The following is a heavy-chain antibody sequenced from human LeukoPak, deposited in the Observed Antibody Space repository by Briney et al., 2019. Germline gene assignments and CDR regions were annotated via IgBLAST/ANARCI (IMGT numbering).Heavy chain of an antibody. CDR3: ARGAGYNYPYYFDY. D-gene: IGHD5-24*01. CDR2: ISGSGNRT. J-gene: IGHJ4*02. V-gene: IGHV3-23*01. Sequence: PGGSLRLSCAASGFTFSSYAMSWVRQAPGKGLEWVSSISGSGNRTHYADSVKGRFTISRDNSKNTLYLQMNSLRAEDTAVYYCARGAGYNYPYYFDYWGQGTLVTVSS. CDR1: GFTFSSYA.